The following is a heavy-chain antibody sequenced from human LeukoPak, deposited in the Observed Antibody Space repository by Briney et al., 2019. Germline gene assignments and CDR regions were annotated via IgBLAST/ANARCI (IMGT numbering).Heavy chain of an antibody. CDR1: GFTFSTYA. CDR3: TKDRRQWVVPYFDS. J-gene: IGHJ4*02. Sequence: GGSLRLSCAASGFTFSTYAMSWVRHTPGKGLEWVSGISSGGNTQYTDSVKGRFTGSRDNSKNTLHLQMDSLRAEDTAIYYCTKDRRQWVVPYFDSWGQGTVVTVSS. D-gene: IGHD6-19*01. CDR2: ISSGGNT. V-gene: IGHV3-23*01.